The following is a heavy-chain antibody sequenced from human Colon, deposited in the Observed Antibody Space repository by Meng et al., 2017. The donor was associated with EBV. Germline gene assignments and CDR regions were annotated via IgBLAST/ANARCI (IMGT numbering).Heavy chain of an antibody. J-gene: IGHJ5*02. CDR1: GGSIGSYY. CDR2: IYYSGST. Sequence: QVQLQEPGLGLVTPSQALSPTCTVSGGSIGSYYWSWIRQPPGKGLEWIGYIYYSGSTNYNPSLKSRVTISVDTSKNQFSLKLSSVTAADTAVYYCARHFINWFDPWGQGTLVTVSS. V-gene: IGHV4-59*08. CDR3: ARHFINWFDP.